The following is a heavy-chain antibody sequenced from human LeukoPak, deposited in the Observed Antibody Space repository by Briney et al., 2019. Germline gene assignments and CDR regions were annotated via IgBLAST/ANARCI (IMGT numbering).Heavy chain of an antibody. CDR2: ISATGGST. CDR3: ARVGRRVAVAGNAFDI. V-gene: IGHV3-23*01. J-gene: IGHJ3*02. CDR1: GFTFSSFA. D-gene: IGHD6-19*01. Sequence: QSGGSLRLSCAASGFTFSSFAMSWVRQAAGKGLEWVSIISATGGSTYYADSVKGRFTISRDNSKNTLYLQMNRLRAEDTAVYYCARVGRRVAVAGNAFDIWGQGTMVTVSS.